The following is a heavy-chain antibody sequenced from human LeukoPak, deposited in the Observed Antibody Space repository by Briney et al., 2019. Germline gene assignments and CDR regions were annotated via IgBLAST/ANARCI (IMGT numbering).Heavy chain of an antibody. CDR3: AARDDDNYPYFDY. D-gene: IGHD4-11*01. CDR2: IYTGGNT. J-gene: IGHJ4*02. CDR1: GFTVNKIY. Sequence: GGSLRLPCAASGFTVNKIYMSWVRQAPGKGLEWISFIYTGGNTYYADSVKGRFTVSRENSKNTLYLQMNSLRDEDTGVYRCAARDDDNYPYFDYWGPGTMVTVSA. V-gene: IGHV3-66*02.